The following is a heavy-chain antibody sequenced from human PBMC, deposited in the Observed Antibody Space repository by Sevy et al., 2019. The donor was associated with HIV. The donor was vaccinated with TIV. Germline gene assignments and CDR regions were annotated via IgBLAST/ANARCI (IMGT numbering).Heavy chain of an antibody. D-gene: IGHD3-3*01. CDR2: ISGSGVDT. J-gene: IGHJ6*02. V-gene: IGHV3-23*01. CDR1: GFPFSTYA. CDR3: ANSDFWSGYYSPRGNYYGMDV. Sequence: GGSLRLSCAASGFPFSTYAMSWVRQAPGKGLEWVSSISGSGVDTYSADSVRGRFTVSRENSKNTLYLQMNSLRAEDTAVYYCANSDFWSGYYSPRGNYYGMDVWGQGTTVTVSS.